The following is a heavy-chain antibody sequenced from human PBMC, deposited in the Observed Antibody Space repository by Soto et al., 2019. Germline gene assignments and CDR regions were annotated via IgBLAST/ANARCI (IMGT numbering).Heavy chain of an antibody. Sequence: QVQLQESGPGLVKPSQTLSLTCTVSGGSISSGGYYWSWIRQHPGTGLEWIGYIYYSGSTYYNPSLKSRVTIAVDTSKNQFSLKLSSVTAADTAVYYCARVRDYGSGIQCWFDPWGQGTLVTVSS. D-gene: IGHD3-10*01. V-gene: IGHV4-31*03. CDR3: ARVRDYGSGIQCWFDP. CDR2: IYYSGST. CDR1: GGSISSGGYY. J-gene: IGHJ5*02.